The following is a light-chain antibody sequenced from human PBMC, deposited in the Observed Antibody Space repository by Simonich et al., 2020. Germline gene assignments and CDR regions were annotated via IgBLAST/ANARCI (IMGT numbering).Light chain of an antibody. V-gene: IGLV4-69*01. CDR1: SGHSSYA. CDR3: QTWGTGIHWV. J-gene: IGLJ3*02. CDR2: LNSDGSH. Sequence: QLVLTQSPSASASLGASVKLTCTLSSGHSSYAVAWHQQQPEKGPRYLMTLNSDGSHSKGDGIPDRFSGYSSGAERYLTISSLQSEDEADYYCQTWGTGIHWVFGGGTKLTVL.